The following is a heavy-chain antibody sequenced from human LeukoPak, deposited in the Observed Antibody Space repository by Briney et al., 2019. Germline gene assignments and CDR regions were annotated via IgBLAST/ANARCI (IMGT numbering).Heavy chain of an antibody. CDR3: ARDRGQYYDSSGYAL. J-gene: IGHJ4*02. Sequence: SETLSLTCTASGGSISSYYWSWIRQPAGKGLEWIGRIYISGRTNYNPSLTSRVTMSVDTSKNQCSLKLSSVTAADTAVYYCARDRGQYYDSSGYALWGQGTLVTVSS. D-gene: IGHD3-22*01. CDR1: GGSISSYY. V-gene: IGHV4-4*07. CDR2: IYISGRT.